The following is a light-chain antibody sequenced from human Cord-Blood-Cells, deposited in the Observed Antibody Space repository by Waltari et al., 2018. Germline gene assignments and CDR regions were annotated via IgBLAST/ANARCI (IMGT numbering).Light chain of an antibody. Sequence: DIVMTQSPDSLAVSLGERASINCKSSQSVLYSSNNKNYLAWYQQKPGQPPKLLIYWATTRESRVPDRFSGSGSGTDFTRTISSLQAEDVAVYYCQQYYSTPTFGQGTKVEIK. CDR2: WAT. V-gene: IGKV4-1*01. J-gene: IGKJ1*01. CDR3: QQYYSTPT. CDR1: QSVLYSSNNKNY.